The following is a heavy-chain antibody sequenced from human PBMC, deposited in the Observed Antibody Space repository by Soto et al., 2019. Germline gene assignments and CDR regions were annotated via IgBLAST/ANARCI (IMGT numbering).Heavy chain of an antibody. CDR1: GFSFSNYA. Sequence: EVQLVESGGGLVQPGGSLRLSCVGSGFSFSNYAMDWVRQAPGKGLEWVSYISLSSSNIHYADSVQGRFTISRDNAKNPMYLKMNSLSAEDTAVYYCARDPSRGSYWARYIDLWGRGTLVTVSS. V-gene: IGHV3-48*01. CDR3: ARDPSRGSYWARYIDL. CDR2: ISLSSSNI. J-gene: IGHJ2*01. D-gene: IGHD1-26*01.